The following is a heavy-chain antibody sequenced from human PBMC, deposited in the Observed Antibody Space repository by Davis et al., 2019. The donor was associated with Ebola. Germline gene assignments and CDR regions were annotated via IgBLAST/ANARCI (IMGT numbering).Heavy chain of an antibody. V-gene: IGHV3-48*03. Sequence: PGGSLRLSCAASGFTFSSYEMNWVRQAPGKGLEWVSYISSSGSTIYYADSVKGRFTISRDNAKNSLYLQMNSLRAEDTAVYYCARRALAARRYYFDYWGQGTLVTVSS. D-gene: IGHD6-6*01. CDR1: GFTFSSYE. J-gene: IGHJ4*02. CDR3: ARRALAARRYYFDY. CDR2: ISSSGSTI.